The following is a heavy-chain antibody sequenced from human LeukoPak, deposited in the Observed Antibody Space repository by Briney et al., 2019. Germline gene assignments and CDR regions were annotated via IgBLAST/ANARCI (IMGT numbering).Heavy chain of an antibody. CDR3: ARAVPSRQAIDY. J-gene: IGHJ4*02. CDR2: VSFHGTDK. V-gene: IGHV3-30*04. Sequence: GGSLRLSCATSGFTFSTYAMHWVRQAPGKGLDWVAVVSFHGTDKFYADSVKGRFTISRDNSKNTLYLQMNSLIPEDTAVYYCARAVPSRQAIDYWGQGTLVTVSS. CDR1: GFTFSTYA.